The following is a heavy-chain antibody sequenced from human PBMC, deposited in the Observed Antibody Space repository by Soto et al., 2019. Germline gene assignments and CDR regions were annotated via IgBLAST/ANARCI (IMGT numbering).Heavy chain of an antibody. D-gene: IGHD4-17*01. CDR3: ARGSRGGEATVYDAFDI. CDR1: GDSVTSRY. Sequence: SETLSLTCSFSGDSVTSRYLTWIRQSPEKGLEWIGYMHYTGFSHYNPSLKSRLTISVDRPKNQFTLQLSSVTVADTAVYYCARGSRGGEATVYDAFDIWGQGTMDTVSS. V-gene: IGHV4-59*02. J-gene: IGHJ3*02. CDR2: MHYTGFS.